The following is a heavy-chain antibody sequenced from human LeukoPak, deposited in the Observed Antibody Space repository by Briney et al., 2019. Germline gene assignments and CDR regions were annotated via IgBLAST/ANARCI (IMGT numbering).Heavy chain of an antibody. CDR1: GGSISSYY. J-gene: IGHJ4*02. Sequence: PSETLSLTCTVSGGSISSYYWSWIRQPPGKGLEWIGYIYYSGSTNYNPSLRSRVTISVDTSKNQFSLKLSSVTAADTAVYYCARVEGYCNSTSCYELIDYWGQGTLVTVSS. CDR2: IYYSGST. CDR3: ARVEGYCNSTSCYELIDY. D-gene: IGHD2-2*01. V-gene: IGHV4-59*01.